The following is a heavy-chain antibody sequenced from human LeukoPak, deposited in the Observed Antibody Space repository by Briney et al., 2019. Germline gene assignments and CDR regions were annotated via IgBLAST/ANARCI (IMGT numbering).Heavy chain of an antibody. CDR3: AREGIAAAGTGGDY. CDR1: GFTFSSYS. Sequence: KPGGSLRLSCAASGFTFSSYSMNWVRQAPGKGLEGVSSISSSSSYIYYADSVKGRFTISRDDAKNSLYLQMNSLGDEDTAVYYCAREGIAAAGTGGDYWGQGTLVTVSS. CDR2: ISSSSSYI. D-gene: IGHD6-13*01. J-gene: IGHJ4*02. V-gene: IGHV3-21*01.